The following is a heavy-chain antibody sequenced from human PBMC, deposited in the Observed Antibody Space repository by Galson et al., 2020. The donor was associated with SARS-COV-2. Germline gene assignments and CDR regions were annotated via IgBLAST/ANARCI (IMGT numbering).Heavy chain of an antibody. D-gene: IGHD6-19*01. CDR1: GGSISSTTYY. Sequence: SETLSLTCSVSGGSISSTTYYWGFIRQSPGMGLEWIANIDSDGIPYYNPSLKSRVTISVDTSKNQFSLKLSSVSAADTAVYYCVRLCYTGWCDYWGQGTLVTVSS. CDR2: IDSDGIP. CDR3: VRLCYTGWCDY. V-gene: IGHV4-39*01. J-gene: IGHJ4*02.